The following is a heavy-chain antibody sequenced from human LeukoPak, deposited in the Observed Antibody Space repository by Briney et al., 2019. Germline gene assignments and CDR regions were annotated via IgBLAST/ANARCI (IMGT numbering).Heavy chain of an antibody. J-gene: IGHJ4*02. CDR2: ISAYNGNT. V-gene: IGHV1-18*01. CDR1: GYTFTSYG. D-gene: IGHD3-22*01. CDR3: ARDYYYDSSGFDY. Sequence: ASVKVSCKASGYTFTSYGISWVRQAPGQGLEWMGWISAYNGNTNYAQKLQGRVTMTTDTSISTAYMELSRLRSDDTAVYYCARDYYYDSSGFDYWGQGTLVTVSS.